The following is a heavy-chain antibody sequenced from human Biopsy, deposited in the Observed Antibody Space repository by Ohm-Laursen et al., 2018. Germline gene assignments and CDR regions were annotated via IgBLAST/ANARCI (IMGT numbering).Heavy chain of an antibody. CDR1: GGSISSDY. CDR2: IYYDGIT. D-gene: IGHD5-12*01. J-gene: IGHJ6*02. V-gene: IGHV4-59*04. CDR3: ARVAGGYAYYYGMDV. Sequence: GPLSLNCTVSGGSISSDYWSWIRQPPGKGLEWIGNIYYDGITYYNPSLKSRVAMSVDTSKNHFSLRLTSVTAADTAVYYCARVAGGYAYYYGMDVWGQGTTVIVS.